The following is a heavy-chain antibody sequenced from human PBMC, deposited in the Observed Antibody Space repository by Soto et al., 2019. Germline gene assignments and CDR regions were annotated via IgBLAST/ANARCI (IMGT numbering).Heavy chain of an antibody. V-gene: IGHV3-74*01. J-gene: IGHJ4*01. CDR2: INGDGSST. Sequence: GGSLRLSCAASGFTFSSYWMHWVRQAPGKGLMWVSRINGDGSSTNYADSVKGRFTISRDNTKNTLYLQMNSLRVEDTALYYCARVMAGDPGDFWGHGTLVTMSS. D-gene: IGHD2-21*02. CDR1: GFTFSSYW. CDR3: ARVMAGDPGDF.